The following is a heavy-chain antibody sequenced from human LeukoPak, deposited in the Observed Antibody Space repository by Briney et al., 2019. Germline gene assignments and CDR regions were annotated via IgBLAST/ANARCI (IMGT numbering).Heavy chain of an antibody. CDR3: VRLAAAGTPPSYLDY. V-gene: IGHV4-59*08. Sequence: SETLSLTCTVSGGSISSYYWSWIRQPPGKGLEWIGYIYYSGSTNYNPSLKSRVTISVDTSKNQFSLKLSSVTAADTAVYYCVRLAAAGTPPSYLDYWGQGTLVTVSS. J-gene: IGHJ4*02. CDR2: IYYSGST. CDR1: GGSISSYY. D-gene: IGHD6-13*01.